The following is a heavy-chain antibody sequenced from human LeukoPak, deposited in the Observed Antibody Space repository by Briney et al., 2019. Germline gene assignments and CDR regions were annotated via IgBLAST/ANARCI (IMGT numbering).Heavy chain of an antibody. CDR3: ARDNGDYVVDY. Sequence: PSQTLSLTCTVSGGSISSGSYYWSWIRQPAGKGLEWIGRIYTSGSTSYNPSLKSRVTISVDTSKYQFSLKLSSVTAADTAVYYCARDNGDYVVDYWGQGTLVTVSS. CDR2: IYTSGST. D-gene: IGHD4-17*01. CDR1: GGSISSGSYY. J-gene: IGHJ4*02. V-gene: IGHV4-61*02.